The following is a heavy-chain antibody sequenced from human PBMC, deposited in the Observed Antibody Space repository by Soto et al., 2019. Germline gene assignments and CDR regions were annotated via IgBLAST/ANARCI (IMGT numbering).Heavy chain of an antibody. CDR3: ARAEVVAADNWFDP. V-gene: IGHV4-31*03. CDR1: GGSISSGGYY. J-gene: IGHJ5*02. CDR2: IYYSGST. Sequence: SETLSLTCTVSGGSISSGGYYWSWIRQHPGKGLEWIGYIYYSGSTYYNPSLKSRVTISVETSKNQFSLKLSSVTAADTAVYYCARAEVVAADNWFDPWGQGTLVTSPQ. D-gene: IGHD2-15*01.